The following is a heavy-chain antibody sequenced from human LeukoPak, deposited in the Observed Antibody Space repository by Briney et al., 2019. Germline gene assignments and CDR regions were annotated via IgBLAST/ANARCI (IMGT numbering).Heavy chain of an antibody. CDR2: INPIGGGT. CDR3: ARAYSGYDLFDY. J-gene: IGHJ4*02. CDR1: GYTFTIYY. V-gene: IGHV1-46*01. D-gene: IGHD5-12*01. Sequence: ASVKVSCKASGYTFTIYYIDWVRQAPGQGLEWMGMINPIGGGTRYARRFQGRVTMTRDTSTSTVYMELSSLRSDDTAVYYCARAYSGYDLFDYWGQGTLVTVSS.